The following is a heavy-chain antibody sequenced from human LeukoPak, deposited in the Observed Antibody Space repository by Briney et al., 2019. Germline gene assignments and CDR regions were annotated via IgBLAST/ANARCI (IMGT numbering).Heavy chain of an antibody. D-gene: IGHD5-24*01. J-gene: IGHJ4*02. CDR1: GFTFSSYT. Sequence: GGSLRLSCAASGFTFSSYTMNWVRQAPGKGLEWVSSISSSSSYLYYADSLKGRFTISRDNAKNSLHLQMNSLRAEDTAVYYCAKRTDAYNFWDLWGQGTLVTVSS. CDR2: ISSSSSYL. CDR3: AKRTDAYNFWDL. V-gene: IGHV3-21*01.